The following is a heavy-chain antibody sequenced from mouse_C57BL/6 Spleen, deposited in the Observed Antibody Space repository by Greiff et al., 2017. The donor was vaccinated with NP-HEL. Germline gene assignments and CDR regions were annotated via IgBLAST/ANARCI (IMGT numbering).Heavy chain of an antibody. CDR3: AREGGAYDGPSFDY. V-gene: IGHV1-52*01. CDR1: GYTFTSYW. J-gene: IGHJ2*01. CDR2: IDPSDSET. D-gene: IGHD2-3*01. Sequence: QVQLQQPGAELVRPGSSVKLSCKASGYTFTSYWMHWVKQRPIQGLEWIGNIDPSDSETHYNQKFKYKATLTVDKSSSTAYMQLSSLTSEDSAVYYCAREGGAYDGPSFDYWGQGTTLTVSS.